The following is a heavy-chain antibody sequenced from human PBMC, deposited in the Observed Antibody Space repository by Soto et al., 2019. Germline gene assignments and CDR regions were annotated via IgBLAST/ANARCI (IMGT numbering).Heavy chain of an antibody. Sequence: QVQLQEMGPGLVKPSQTLTITCSVSGDSVKSAYWSWIRQLPGKGLEWLGNIYHTGKTFYNPSLKSRVAISIDTSQPLFSLKMRSVTAADTGVYYCARTDAYDSSFFDSWGQRTVVTVSS. V-gene: IGHV4-31*03. D-gene: IGHD5-12*01. CDR2: IYHTGKT. CDR3: ARTDAYDSSFFDS. J-gene: IGHJ4*01. CDR1: GDSVKSAY.